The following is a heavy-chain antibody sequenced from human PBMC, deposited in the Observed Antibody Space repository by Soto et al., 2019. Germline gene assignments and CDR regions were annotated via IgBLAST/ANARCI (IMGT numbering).Heavy chain of an antibody. CDR1: GFTVSSNH. V-gene: IGHV3-53*01. D-gene: IGHD3-22*01. CDR3: ARNYYDSGGGFDY. CDR2: IYSGGDT. Sequence: LRLSCAASGFTVSSNHMSWVRQAPGKGLEWVSVIYSGGDTYCADSVKGRFTISRDNSKNTLYLQMNSLRAEDTAVYYCARNYYDSGGGFDYWGQGTLVTVSS. J-gene: IGHJ4*02.